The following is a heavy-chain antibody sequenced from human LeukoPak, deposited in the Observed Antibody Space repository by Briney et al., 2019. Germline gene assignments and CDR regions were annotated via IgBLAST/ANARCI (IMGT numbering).Heavy chain of an antibody. CDR3: ARVGTVAAADC. V-gene: IGHV3-66*01. Sequence: EGSLRLSWAASGFIVSSKYMSWVRQAPGKGLEWVAIIFSGDSTYYADSVECRFTISRDNSTNTVYLQMNSLRAEDTAVYYCARVGTVAAADCWGQGNLVTVSS. CDR2: IFSGDST. J-gene: IGHJ4*02. D-gene: IGHD4-23*01. CDR1: GFIVSSKY.